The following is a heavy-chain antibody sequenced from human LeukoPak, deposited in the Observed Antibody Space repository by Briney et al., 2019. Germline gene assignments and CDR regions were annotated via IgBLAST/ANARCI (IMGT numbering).Heavy chain of an antibody. CDR1: GGSISRSGYY. CDR2: IYYSGST. V-gene: IGHV4-31*03. D-gene: IGHD6-6*01. CDR3: ARDLRSSSSSGINYYGMDV. Sequence: SETLSLTCTVSGGSISRSGYYWSWIRQHPGKGLEWIGYIYYSGSTYYNPSLKSRVTISVDTSKNQFSLKLSSVTAADTAVYYCARDLRSSSSSGINYYGMDVWGQGTTVTVSS. J-gene: IGHJ6*02.